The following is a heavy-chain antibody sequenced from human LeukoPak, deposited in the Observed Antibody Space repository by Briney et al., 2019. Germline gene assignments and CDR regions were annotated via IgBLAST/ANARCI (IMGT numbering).Heavy chain of an antibody. CDR2: INSDGSST. V-gene: IGHV3-74*01. J-gene: IGHJ4*02. Sequence: PGESLRLSCAASAFTFSSYWMHWVRQAPGNGLVWVSRINSDGSSTSHADSVKGRFTISRDTAKNTLYLQMNSLRAEDTAVYYCARGHHYYDSSAYYYWGQGTLVTVSS. D-gene: IGHD3-22*01. CDR3: ARGHHYYDSSAYYY. CDR1: AFTFSSYW.